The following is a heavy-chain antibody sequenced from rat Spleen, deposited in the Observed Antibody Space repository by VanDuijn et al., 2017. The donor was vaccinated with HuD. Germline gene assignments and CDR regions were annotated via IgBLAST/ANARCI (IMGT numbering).Heavy chain of an antibody. Sequence: EVQLVESGGGLMQPGRSLKVSCVASGFTFSNHGMHWIRQAPAKGLEWVASISPTGGSTYYRDSVKGRFTISRDNPKSTLYLQMDSLRSEDTATYYCTSGRWEGALEHWGQGVMVTVSS. D-gene: IGHD5-1*01. J-gene: IGHJ2*01. V-gene: IGHV5-19*01. CDR2: ISPTGGST. CDR1: GFTFSNHG. CDR3: TSGRWEGALEH.